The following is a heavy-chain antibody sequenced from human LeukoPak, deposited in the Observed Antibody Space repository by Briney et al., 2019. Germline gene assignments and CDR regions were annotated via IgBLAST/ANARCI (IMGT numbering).Heavy chain of an antibody. V-gene: IGHV4-61*02. CDR3: ARSQALIAAAGDYYYYYYMDV. CDR2: VYVSGST. Sequence: PSQTLSLTCTVSGGSISSDSHYWSWIRQPAGRALESIGRVYVSGSTNYNPSLKSRVTISIDTSKNQFSLKLSSVTAADTAVYYCARSQALIAAAGDYYYYYYMDVWGKGTTVTISS. J-gene: IGHJ6*03. D-gene: IGHD6-13*01. CDR1: GGSISSDSHY.